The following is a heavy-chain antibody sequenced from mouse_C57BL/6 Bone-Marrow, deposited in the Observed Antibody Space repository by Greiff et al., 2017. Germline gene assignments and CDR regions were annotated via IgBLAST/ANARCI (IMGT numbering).Heavy chain of an antibody. Sequence: EVQLQESGAELVRPGASVKLSCTASGFNIKDDYMHWVKQRPEQGLEWIGCIDPENGDTDYASKFQGKATLTADTSSNTAYLKLSSLTSEDSAVYYYSSTRAGLLGFAYWGQGTLVTVSA. CDR2: IDPENGDT. CDR1: GFNIKDDY. D-gene: IGHD2-1*01. CDR3: SSTRAGLLGFAY. V-gene: IGHV14-4*01. J-gene: IGHJ3*01.